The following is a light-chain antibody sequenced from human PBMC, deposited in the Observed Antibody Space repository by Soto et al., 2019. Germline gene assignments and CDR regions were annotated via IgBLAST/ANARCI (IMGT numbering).Light chain of an antibody. V-gene: IGLV2-14*01. J-gene: IGLJ3*02. CDR2: EVS. CDR3: SSYTLRHTLVL. CDR1: SSDIGDYNF. Sequence: QSALTQPASVSGSPGQSITISCTGTSSDIGDYNFVSWYQQHPGKAPRLIIYEVSSRPSGVSYRFSGSKSGNTASLTISGLQAEDEADYYCSSYTLRHTLVLFGGGTKVTVL.